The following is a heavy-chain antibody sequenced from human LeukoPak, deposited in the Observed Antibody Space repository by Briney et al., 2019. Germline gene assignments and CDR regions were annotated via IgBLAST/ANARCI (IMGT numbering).Heavy chain of an antibody. CDR2: ISSSSSYI. D-gene: IGHD3-10*01. J-gene: IGHJ4*02. CDR3: ARDEASGSEIDY. Sequence: GGSLRLSCAASGFTFSSYSMNWVRQAPGKGLEWVSSISSSSSYIYYADSVKGRFTISRDNAKNSLYLQMNSLRAEDTAVYCCARDEASGSEIDYWGQGTLVTVSS. V-gene: IGHV3-21*01. CDR1: GFTFSSYS.